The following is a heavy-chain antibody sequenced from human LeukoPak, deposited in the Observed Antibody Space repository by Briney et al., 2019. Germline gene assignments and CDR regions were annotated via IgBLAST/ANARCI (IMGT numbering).Heavy chain of an antibody. CDR3: ARAKIRDIAAAAVY. J-gene: IGHJ4*02. CDR1: GYTFTGYY. CDR2: INPNSGGT. D-gene: IGHD6-13*01. Sequence: ASVKVSCKASGYTFTGYYMHWVRQAPGQGLEWMGWINPNSGGTNYAQKFQGRVTMTRDTSISTAYMELSRLRSDDTAVYYCARAKIRDIAAAAVYWGQGTLVTVSS. V-gene: IGHV1-2*02.